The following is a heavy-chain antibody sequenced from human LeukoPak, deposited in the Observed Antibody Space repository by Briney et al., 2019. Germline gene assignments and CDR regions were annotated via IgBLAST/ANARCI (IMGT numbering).Heavy chain of an antibody. Sequence: SETLSLTCAVYGGSFSGYYWSWIRQPPGKGLEWIGEINHSGSTNYNPSLKSRVTISVDTSKNQFSLKLSSVTAADTAVYYCASWDDSSGRFDYWGQRTLVTVSS. CDR3: ASWDDSSGRFDY. J-gene: IGHJ4*02. CDR2: INHSGST. V-gene: IGHV4-34*01. CDR1: GGSFSGYY. D-gene: IGHD3-22*01.